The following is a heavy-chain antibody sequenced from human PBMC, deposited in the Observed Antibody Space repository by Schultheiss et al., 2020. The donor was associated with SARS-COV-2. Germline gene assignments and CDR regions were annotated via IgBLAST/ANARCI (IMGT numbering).Heavy chain of an antibody. CDR1: GFTFSDYY. D-gene: IGHD5-24*01. CDR2: ISSSGSTI. J-gene: IGHJ6*02. CDR3: ARRGEMATIGWSFYGMDV. V-gene: IGHV3-11*01. Sequence: SCAASGFTFSDYYMSWIRQAPGKGLEWVSYISSSGSTIYYADSVKGRFTISRDNAKNSLYLQMNSLRAEDTAVYYCARRGEMATIGWSFYGMDVWGQGTTVTVSS.